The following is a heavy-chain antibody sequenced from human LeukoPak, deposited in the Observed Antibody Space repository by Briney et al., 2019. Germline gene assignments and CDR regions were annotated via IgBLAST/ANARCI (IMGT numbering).Heavy chain of an antibody. J-gene: IGHJ4*02. D-gene: IGHD2-21*02. CDR2: INPSGGST. CDR3: ATGAYCGGDCFPELDY. CDR1: GYTFTSYY. Sequence: ASVKVSCKASGYTFTSYYMHWVRQAPGQGLEWMGIINPSGGSTSYAQKFQGRVTMTEDTSTDTAYMELSSLRSEDTAVYYCATGAYCGGDCFPELDYWGQGTLVTVSS. V-gene: IGHV1-46*01.